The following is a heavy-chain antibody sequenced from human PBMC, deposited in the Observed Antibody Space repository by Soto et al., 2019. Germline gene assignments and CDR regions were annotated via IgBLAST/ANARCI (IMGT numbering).Heavy chain of an antibody. Sequence: GASVKVSCKASGYTFISYGIGWVRQAPGQGLEWMGWITVNSGNTNYPQKFQGRVTMTTDTSTSTAYMELRSLTSDDTAVYYCGRGLGGGWYYFDYWGPGTLVTVPQ. V-gene: IGHV1-18*01. CDR2: ITVNSGNT. J-gene: IGHJ4*02. CDR1: GYTFISYG. CDR3: GRGLGGGWYYFDY. D-gene: IGHD6-19*01.